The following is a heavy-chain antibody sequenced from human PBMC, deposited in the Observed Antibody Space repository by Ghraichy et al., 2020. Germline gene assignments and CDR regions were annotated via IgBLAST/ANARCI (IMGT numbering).Heavy chain of an antibody. Sequence: ASVKVSCKVSGYTLTELSMHWVRQAPGKGLEWMGGFDPEDGETIYAQKFQGRVTMTEDTSTDTAYMELSSLRSEDTAVYYCATPYSVWGSYRYSMQSYAFDIWGQGTMVTVSS. CDR3: ATPYSVWGSYRYSMQSYAFDI. CDR1: GYTLTELS. V-gene: IGHV1-24*01. D-gene: IGHD3-16*02. CDR2: FDPEDGET. J-gene: IGHJ3*02.